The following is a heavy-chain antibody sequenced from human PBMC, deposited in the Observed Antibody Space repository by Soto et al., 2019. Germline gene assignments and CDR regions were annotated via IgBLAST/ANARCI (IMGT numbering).Heavy chain of an antibody. J-gene: IGHJ6*02. V-gene: IGHV4-59*08. CDR3: ARLHGYCISSSCHGHYAMDV. CDR2: IYYIWGRA. D-gene: IGHD2-2*01. Sequence: SETLSLTCVVSGDSISGSSWGWVRQPPEKGLDLIGYIYYIWGRASYNPSLKSRVTISLDTSKNQFSLKVTSVTAADTAVYYCARLHGYCISSSCHGHYAMDVWGQGTTVTVSS. CDR1: GDSISGSS.